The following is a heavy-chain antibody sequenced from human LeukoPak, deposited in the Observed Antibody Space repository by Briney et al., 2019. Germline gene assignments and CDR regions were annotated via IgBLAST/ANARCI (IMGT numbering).Heavy chain of an antibody. V-gene: IGHV2-5*01. D-gene: IGHD4-17*01. CDR3: AHSRSFHPISGYGDYGGDYFDY. CDR2: IYWNDDK. CDR1: GFSLSTSGVG. Sequence: KESGPTLVKPTQTLTLTCTFSGFSLSTSGVGVGWIRQPPGKALEWLALIYWNDDKRYSPSLKSRLTITKDTSKNQVVLTMTNMDPVDTATYYCAHSRSFHPISGYGDYGGDYFDYWGQGTLVTVSS. J-gene: IGHJ4*02.